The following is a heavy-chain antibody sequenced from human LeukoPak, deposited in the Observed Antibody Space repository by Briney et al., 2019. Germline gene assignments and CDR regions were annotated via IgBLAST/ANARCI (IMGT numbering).Heavy chain of an antibody. J-gene: IGHJ4*02. V-gene: IGHV3-64D*09. CDR2: ISSNGDST. CDR1: GFIFSSYA. CDR3: ARDYYYDSSGFFYG. Sequence: GGSLRLSCSASGFIFSSYAMHWVRQAPGKGLEYVSAISSNGDSTYYADSVMGRFTISRDNSKNTLSLQMRSLRAEDTAVYYCARDYYYDSSGFFYGWGRGTPVTVS. D-gene: IGHD3-22*01.